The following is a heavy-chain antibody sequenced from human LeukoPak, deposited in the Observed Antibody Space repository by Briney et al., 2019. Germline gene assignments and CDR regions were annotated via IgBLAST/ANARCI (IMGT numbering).Heavy chain of an antibody. Sequence: PGGSLRLSCAASGFTFTDFWMNWVRQAPGKGLEWVANINQGGSTKYYVDSVKGRFTISIDNARNSLYLQMDSPRAEDTAVYFCSGRDTAAGERAYWGQGTLVTVSS. J-gene: IGHJ4*02. CDR3: SGRDTAAGERAY. V-gene: IGHV3-7*05. CDR1: GFTFTDFW. CDR2: INQGGSTK. D-gene: IGHD5-18*01.